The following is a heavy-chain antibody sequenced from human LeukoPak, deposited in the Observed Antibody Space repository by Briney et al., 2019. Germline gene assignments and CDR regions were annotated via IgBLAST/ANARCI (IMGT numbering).Heavy chain of an antibody. D-gene: IGHD5-18*01. J-gene: IGHJ6*03. V-gene: IGHV4-30-4*08. CDR2: INHSGST. CDR1: GGSISSRDYY. Sequence: SQTLSLTCTVSGGSISSRDYYWSLVRQPPGKGLEWIGYINHSGSTSYNPSLKSRLTISIDRSKNQFSLDLCSVTAADTAVYYCARVKREDTYGYGTNYYYMDVWGKGTTVTVSS. CDR3: ARVKREDTYGYGTNYYYMDV.